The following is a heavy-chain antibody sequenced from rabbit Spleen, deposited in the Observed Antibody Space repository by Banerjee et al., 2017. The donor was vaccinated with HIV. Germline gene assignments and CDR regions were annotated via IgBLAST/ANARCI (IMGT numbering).Heavy chain of an antibody. J-gene: IGHJ6*01. CDR1: GFDMSAFW. CDR2: IDGGSSGFT. V-gene: IGHV1S45*01. D-gene: IGHD8-1*01. CDR3: ARDSGSSFSSYGMDL. Sequence: QQQLEESGGDLVKPGTSLTLTCTASGFDMSAFWMCWVRQAPGKGLEWIACIDGGSSGFTYFASWAKGRFTISKTSSTTVTLQMTSLTAADTATYFCARDSGSSFSSYGMDLWGPGTLVTVS.